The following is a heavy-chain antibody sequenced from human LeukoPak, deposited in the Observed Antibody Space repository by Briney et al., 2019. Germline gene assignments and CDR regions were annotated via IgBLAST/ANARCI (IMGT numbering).Heavy chain of an antibody. Sequence: NSSETLSLTCAVYGGSFSGYYWSWIRQPPGMGLEWIGEINHSGSTNYNPSLKSRVTISVDTSKNQFSLKLSSVTAADTAVYYCASNPGYSSSWYGYWGQGTLVTVSS. CDR2: INHSGST. CDR3: ASNPGYSSSWYGY. CDR1: GGSFSGYY. D-gene: IGHD6-13*01. V-gene: IGHV4-34*01. J-gene: IGHJ4*02.